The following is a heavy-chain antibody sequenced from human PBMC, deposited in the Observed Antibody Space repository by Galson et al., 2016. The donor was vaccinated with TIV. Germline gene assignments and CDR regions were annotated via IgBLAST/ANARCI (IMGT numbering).Heavy chain of an antibody. CDR3: ARSPHYLASGTCYTAGYFDY. D-gene: IGHD3-10*01. Sequence: QSGAEVKKPGESLKISCRGSGYRFSDYWIGWVRHTPEEGLEWMGVISPCASDTKYTTSFQSKGTISADKYINTVYLQWSTLQASDNAMYYCARSPHYLASGTCYTAGYFDYWGQGTLVTVSS. V-gene: IGHV5-51*01. J-gene: IGHJ4*02. CDR1: GYRFSDYW. CDR2: ISPCASDT.